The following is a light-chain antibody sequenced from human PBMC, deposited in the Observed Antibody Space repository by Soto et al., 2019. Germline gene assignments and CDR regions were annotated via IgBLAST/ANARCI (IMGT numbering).Light chain of an antibody. CDR2: DTS. J-gene: IGLJ3*02. CDR3: LRHHSGIGG. V-gene: IGLV7-46*01. CDR1: TGAVTSGHY. Sequence: QAVVTQEPSLTVSPGGTVTLTCDSSTGAVTSGHYPYWFQQKTGQAPRTLIYDTSNKYSWTPARFSGSLLGGKAALTLAGAQPEDEADYYCLRHHSGIGGFGGGTKLTVL.